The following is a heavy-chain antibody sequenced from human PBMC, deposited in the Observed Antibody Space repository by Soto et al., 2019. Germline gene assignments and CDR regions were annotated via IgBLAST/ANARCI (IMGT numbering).Heavy chain of an antibody. CDR2: VNPILSMS. Sequence: ASVKVSCKASGDTFSFYTINWVRQAPGLGLEWMGRVNPILSMSNYAQKFQGRVTMTEDTSTDTAYMELSSLRSEDTAVYYCSTGRLTILGVAYYYGMDVGGQGTTATVSS. J-gene: IGHJ6*02. CDR1: GDTFSFYT. CDR3: STGRLTILGVAYYYGMDV. V-gene: IGHV1-69*02. D-gene: IGHD3-3*01.